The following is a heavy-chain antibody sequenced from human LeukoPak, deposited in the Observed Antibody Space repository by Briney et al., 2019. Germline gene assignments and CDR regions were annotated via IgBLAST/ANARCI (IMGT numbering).Heavy chain of an antibody. CDR3: ARDYIRYCSSTSCYPGY. D-gene: IGHD2-2*01. Sequence: CGYSFIKYGIGWVRHGPGQGIEWMGWISAYNGNTNYAQKLQGRVPMTPDTSPSTAYMELRSLRSDDTAVYYCARDYIRYCSSTSCYPGYWGQGTLVTVSS. CDR1: GYSFIKYG. CDR2: ISAYNGNT. J-gene: IGHJ4*02. V-gene: IGHV1-18*01.